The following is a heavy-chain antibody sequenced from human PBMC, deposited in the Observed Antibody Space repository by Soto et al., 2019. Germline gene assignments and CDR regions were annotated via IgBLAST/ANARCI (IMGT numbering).Heavy chain of an antibody. CDR3: ARHGFGSLHGLVDV. D-gene: IGHD3-10*01. CDR1: GGSITNYY. CDR2: IQYSGYS. Sequence: QVQLQESGPGLVKPSETLSLTCTVSGGSITNYYCSWFRQPPGKGLEWIGYIQYSGYSAYNLSLKRRVTMSMDTSKTQSSLMLESVTATDTAVYYWARHGFGSLHGLVDVWGQGTTVIVSS. V-gene: IGHV4-59*08. J-gene: IGHJ6*02.